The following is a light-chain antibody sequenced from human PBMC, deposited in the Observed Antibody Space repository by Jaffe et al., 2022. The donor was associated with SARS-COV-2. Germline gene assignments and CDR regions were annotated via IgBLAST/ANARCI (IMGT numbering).Light chain of an antibody. CDR3: QQSYSTLLLT. J-gene: IGKJ4*01. CDR2: LAS. Sequence: DIQMTQSPSSLSASVGDRVTISCRASQSISRYLNWYQQKPGKAPKLLIYLASSLQKGAPSRFSGSGSGTDFTLTISSLQPEDFATYFCQQSYSTLLLTFGGGTKVEIK. V-gene: IGKV1-39*01. CDR1: QSISRY.